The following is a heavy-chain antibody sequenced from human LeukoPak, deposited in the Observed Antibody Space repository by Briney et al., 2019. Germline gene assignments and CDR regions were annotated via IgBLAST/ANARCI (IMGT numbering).Heavy chain of an antibody. V-gene: IGHV4-59*08. J-gene: IGHJ4*02. D-gene: IGHD5-18*01. Sequence: PSETLSLTCTVSGRSISSYYWSWIRQPPGKGLEWIGYIYYSGSTNYNPSLKSRVTISVDTSKNQFSLKLSSVTAADTAVYYCARQQWDTHPCFDYWGQGTLVTVSS. CDR2: IYYSGST. CDR3: ARQQWDTHPCFDY. CDR1: GRSISSYY.